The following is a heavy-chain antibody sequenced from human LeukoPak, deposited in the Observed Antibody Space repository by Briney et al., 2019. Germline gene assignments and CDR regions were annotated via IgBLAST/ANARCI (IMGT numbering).Heavy chain of an antibody. Sequence: GGSLRLSCAASGFTVSSNYMSWVRQAPGKGLEWVSVIYSGGSTHYADSVKGRLTISRDNSKNTLYLQMNSLRAEDTAVYYCARSITMIDPGMDVWGKGTTVTISS. CDR3: ARSITMIDPGMDV. J-gene: IGHJ6*04. CDR1: GFTVSSNY. CDR2: IYSGGST. V-gene: IGHV3-66*01. D-gene: IGHD3-22*01.